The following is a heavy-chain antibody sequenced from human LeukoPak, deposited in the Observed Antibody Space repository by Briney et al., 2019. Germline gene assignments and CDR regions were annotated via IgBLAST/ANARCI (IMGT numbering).Heavy chain of an antibody. CDR3: AKEDYYDSRGHIKLDAFDV. J-gene: IGHJ3*01. CDR1: GFIFGSYA. V-gene: IGHV3-23*01. D-gene: IGHD3-22*01. Sequence: PGGSLRLSCAVSGFIFGSYAMGWVRQAPGKGLEWVSTISGPGDNTYYADSVKGRITISKDNSKNTLYLQMNSLRAEDTAIYYCAKEDYYDSRGHIKLDAFDVWGQGTMVTVSS. CDR2: ISGPGDNT.